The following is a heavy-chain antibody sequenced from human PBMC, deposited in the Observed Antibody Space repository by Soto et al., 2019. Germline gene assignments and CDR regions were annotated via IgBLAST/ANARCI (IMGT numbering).Heavy chain of an antibody. CDR1: GGTFSSYA. D-gene: IGHD3-22*01. Sequence: SVKVSCKVSGGTFSSYAISWVRQAPGQGLEWMGGIIPIFGTANYAQKFQGRVTITADESTSTAYMELSSLRSEDTAVYYCARDTMIVVSAGWFDPWGQGTLVTVSS. CDR3: ARDTMIVVSAGWFDP. J-gene: IGHJ5*02. V-gene: IGHV1-69*13. CDR2: IIPIFGTA.